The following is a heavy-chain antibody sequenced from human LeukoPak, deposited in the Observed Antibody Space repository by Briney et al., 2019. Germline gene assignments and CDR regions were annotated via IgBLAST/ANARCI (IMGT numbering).Heavy chain of an antibody. CDR3: AKDLYDSSGYYYEPFDY. J-gene: IGHJ4*02. CDR2: ISGSGGST. V-gene: IGHV3-23*01. D-gene: IGHD3-22*01. CDR1: GFTFSSYA. Sequence: GGSLRLSCAASGFTFSSYAMSWVRQAPGKGLEWVSAISGSGGSTYYADSVKGRFTISRDNSKNTLYLRMNSLRAEDTAVYYCAKDLYDSSGYYYEPFDYWGQGTLVTVSS.